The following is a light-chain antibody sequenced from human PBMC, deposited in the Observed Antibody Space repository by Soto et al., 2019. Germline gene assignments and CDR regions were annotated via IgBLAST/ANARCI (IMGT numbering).Light chain of an antibody. V-gene: IGLV2-23*01. J-gene: IGLJ3*02. CDR2: EGT. CDR3: CSYAGGTTWV. Sequence: QSALTQPASMSGSPGQSITISCTGSSNDFGSRNFVSWYQQRPNKAPKLMIFEGTKRPSGVSDRFSASKSGYTASLTISGLRAEDEANYYCCSYAGGTTWVYGGGTKVTVL. CDR1: SNDFGSRNF.